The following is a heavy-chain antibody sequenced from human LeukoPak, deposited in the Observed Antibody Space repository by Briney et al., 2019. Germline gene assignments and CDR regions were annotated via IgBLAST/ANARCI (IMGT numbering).Heavy chain of an antibody. CDR3: ARARFLVGTHHGFDI. J-gene: IGHJ3*02. CDR1: GGSISSGSYY. V-gene: IGHV4-61*02. D-gene: IGHD1-7*01. CDR2: IYTSGST. Sequence: PSETLSLTCTVSGGSISSGSYYWSWIRQPAGKGLEWIGRIYTSGSTNYNPSLKSRVTISVDTSKNQFSLKLSSVTAADTAVYYCARARFLVGTHHGFDIWGQGTMVTVSS.